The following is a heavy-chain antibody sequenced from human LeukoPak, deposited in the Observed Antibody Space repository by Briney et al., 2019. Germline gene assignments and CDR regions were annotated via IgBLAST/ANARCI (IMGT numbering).Heavy chain of an antibody. CDR3: ARTGDGYNYYNYYYMDV. D-gene: IGHD5-24*01. J-gene: IGHJ6*03. V-gene: IGHV1-18*01. Sequence: GASVKVSCKASGYTFTSYGISWVRQAPGQGLEWMGWISAYNGNTNYAQKLQGRVTMTTDTSTSTAYMELRSLRSDDTAVYYCARTGDGYNYYNYYYMDVWGKGTTVTVTS. CDR2: ISAYNGNT. CDR1: GYTFTSYG.